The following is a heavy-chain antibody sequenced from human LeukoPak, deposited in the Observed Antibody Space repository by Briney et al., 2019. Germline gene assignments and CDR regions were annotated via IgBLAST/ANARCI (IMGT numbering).Heavy chain of an antibody. CDR2: IKQDGGEK. CDR3: AELGTTMIGGV. D-gene: IGHD3-10*02. V-gene: IGHV3-7*01. Sequence: GGSLRLSCAASGFNFSSYCMNWVRQAPGKGLEWVAHIKQDGGEKYYVDSVKGRFTISRDNAKNSLYLQMNSLRAEDTAVYYCAELGTTMIGGVWGKGTTVTISS. J-gene: IGHJ6*04. CDR1: GFNFSSYC.